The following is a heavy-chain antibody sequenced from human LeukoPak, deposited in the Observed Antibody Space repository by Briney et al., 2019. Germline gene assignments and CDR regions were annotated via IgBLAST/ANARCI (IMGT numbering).Heavy chain of an antibody. CDR3: ARGAMVRGQYFFDY. V-gene: IGHV1-69*13. D-gene: IGHD3-10*01. J-gene: IGHJ4*02. CDR2: IIPILGST. Sequence: SVKVSCKASRGTFTSYSSRWVRQAPGQGLDWIGGIIPILGSTNSAQRLQGRVTITADESTSTAYLELTSLRSEDTAMYYCARGAMVRGQYFFDYWGQGTLVTVSS. CDR1: RGTFTSYS.